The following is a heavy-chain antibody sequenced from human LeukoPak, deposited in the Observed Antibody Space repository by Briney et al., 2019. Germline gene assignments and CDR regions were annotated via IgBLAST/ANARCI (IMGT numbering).Heavy chain of an antibody. CDR3: ARDQEQVVQLDAFDI. J-gene: IGHJ3*02. V-gene: IGHV3-21*01. CDR1: GFTFSSYS. CDR2: ISSSGTYI. D-gene: IGHD1-1*01. Sequence: GGSLRLSCAASGFTFSSYSMNWVRQAPGKGLEWVSSISSSGTYIYYADSVKGRFTISRDDAKNSLYLQMNSLRAEDTAVYYCARDQEQVVQLDAFDIWGQGTMVTVSS.